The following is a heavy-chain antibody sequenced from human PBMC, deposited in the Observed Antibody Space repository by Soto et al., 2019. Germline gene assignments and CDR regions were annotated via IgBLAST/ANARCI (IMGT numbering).Heavy chain of an antibody. CDR1: GGSLSDYN. J-gene: IGHJ4*02. V-gene: IGHV4-34*01. D-gene: IGHD3-3*02. CDR3: ATNTAFIHEY. Sequence: VQLQQWGAGLLKPSETLSLTCVVFGGSLSDYNWNWLRQSPGMGPEWLGENNHFGVTNHSPSLKSRVTMSGDTSQNPFSLKLSSVTAADTAVYYCATNTAFIHEYWGQGALVTVS. CDR2: NNHFGVT.